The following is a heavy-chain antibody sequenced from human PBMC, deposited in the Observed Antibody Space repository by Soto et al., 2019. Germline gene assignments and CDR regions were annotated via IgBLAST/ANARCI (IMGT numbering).Heavy chain of an antibody. V-gene: IGHV1-18*01. CDR3: ARHHVPTTSENWFDP. CDR1: GYTFFTYD. CDR2: ISTYSGDT. J-gene: IGHJ5*02. D-gene: IGHD5-12*01. Sequence: QVHLVQSGVEVKTPGASVKVSCQASGYTFFTYDISWVRQAPGQGLEWLGWISTYSGDTKYAQTFQGRVTMTTDTSTTTAYLELRSRRSDDTAVYYCARHHVPTTSENWFDPWGQGTLVNVSS.